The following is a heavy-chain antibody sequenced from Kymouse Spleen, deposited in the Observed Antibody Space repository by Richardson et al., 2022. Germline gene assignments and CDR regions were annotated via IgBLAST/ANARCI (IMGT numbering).Heavy chain of an antibody. CDR1: GFTFSSYS. V-gene: IGHV3-48*02. Sequence: EVQLVESGGGLVQPGGSLRLSCAASGFTFSSYSMNWVRQAPGKGLEWVSYISSSSSTIYYADSVKGRFTISRDNAKNSLYLQMNSLRDEDTAVYYCARVPYNWNYYYYYGMDVWGQGTTVTVSS. CDR3: ARVPYNWNYYYYYGMDV. CDR2: ISSSSSTI. D-gene: IGHD1-20*01,IGHD1-7*01. J-gene: IGHJ6*02.